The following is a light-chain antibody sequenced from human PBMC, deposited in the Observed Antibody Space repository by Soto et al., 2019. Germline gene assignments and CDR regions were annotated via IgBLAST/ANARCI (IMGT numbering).Light chain of an antibody. CDR1: QSVSIY. Sequence: EIVLAQSPATLSLSPGERATLSCRASQSVSIYLAWYQQKPGQAPRLLMSGTSNRATGTPDRFSGSGSGTDFNLTISSLQSEDFAVYFCQQYDDWLRLTFGGGTKVDIK. CDR3: QQYDDWLRLT. CDR2: GTS. V-gene: IGKV3-11*01. J-gene: IGKJ4*01.